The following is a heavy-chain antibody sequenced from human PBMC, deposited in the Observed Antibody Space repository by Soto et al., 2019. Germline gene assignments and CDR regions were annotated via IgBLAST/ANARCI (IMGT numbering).Heavy chain of an antibody. CDR3: AKLPRNCISTSCYLKSYYYYGLGV. D-gene: IGHD2-2*01. Sequence: PGGPLSLSCPASGFTFSSYGMHWVRQAPGNGLEWVAVISYDGSNRYYADSVKGRFTISRDTSKNTLYLQMSSLRAEDTAVYYCAKLPRNCISTSCYLKSYYYYGLGVWGQGTTVTVSS. CDR2: ISYDGSNR. J-gene: IGHJ6*02. V-gene: IGHV3-30*18. CDR1: GFTFSSYG.